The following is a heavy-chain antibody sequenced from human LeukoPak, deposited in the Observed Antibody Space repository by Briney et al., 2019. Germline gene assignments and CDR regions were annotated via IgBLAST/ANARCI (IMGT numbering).Heavy chain of an antibody. CDR3: ATLYLPSERGTSSRKSDAFDI. CDR2: FDPEDGET. Sequence: ASVKVSCKVFGYTLTELSMHWVRQAPGKGLEWMGGFDPEDGETIYAQKFQGRVTMTEDTSTDTAYMELSSLRSEDTAVYYCATLYLPSERGTSSRKSDAFDIWGQGTMVTVSS. CDR1: GYTLTELS. V-gene: IGHV1-24*01. D-gene: IGHD2-2*01. J-gene: IGHJ3*02.